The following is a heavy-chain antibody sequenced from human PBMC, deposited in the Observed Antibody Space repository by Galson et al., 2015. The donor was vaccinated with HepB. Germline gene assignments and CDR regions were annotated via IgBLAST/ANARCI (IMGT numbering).Heavy chain of an antibody. V-gene: IGHV1-3*01. CDR3: ARVKKRGAGTNLYYMDV. J-gene: IGHJ6*03. D-gene: IGHD6-13*01. CDR2: INAGNGNT. Sequence: SVKVSCKASGYTFTSYAMHWVRQAPGQRLEWMGWINAGNGNTKYSQKFQGRVTITRDTSASTAYMELSSLRSEDTAVYYCARVKKRGAGTNLYYMDVWGKGTTVTVSS. CDR1: GYTFTSYA.